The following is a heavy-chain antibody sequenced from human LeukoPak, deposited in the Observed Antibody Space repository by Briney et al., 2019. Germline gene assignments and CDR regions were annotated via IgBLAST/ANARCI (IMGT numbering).Heavy chain of an antibody. D-gene: IGHD3-10*02. CDR2: ISSSSSTI. J-gene: IGHJ6*04. CDR3: AELGITMIGGV. CDR1: GFTFSGFA. V-gene: IGHV3-48*01. Sequence: PGGTLRLSCAASGFTFSGFAMSWIRQAPGKGLEWVSYISSSSSTIYYADSVKGRFTISRDNAKNSLYLQMNSLRAEDTAVYYCAELGITMIGGVWGKGTTVTISS.